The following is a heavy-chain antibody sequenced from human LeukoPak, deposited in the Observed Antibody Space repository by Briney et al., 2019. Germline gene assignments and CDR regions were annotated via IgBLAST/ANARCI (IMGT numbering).Heavy chain of an antibody. D-gene: IGHD5-18*01. CDR2: IIPIFGTA. J-gene: IGHJ6*03. Sequence: SVKVSCKASGSTFSSYAISWVRQAPGQGLEWMGGIIPIFGTANYAQKFQGRVTITADESTSTAYMELSSLRSEDTAVYYCTAMADRYYYYYMDVWGKGTTVTVSS. CDR1: GSTFSSYA. V-gene: IGHV1-69*13. CDR3: TAMADRYYYYYMDV.